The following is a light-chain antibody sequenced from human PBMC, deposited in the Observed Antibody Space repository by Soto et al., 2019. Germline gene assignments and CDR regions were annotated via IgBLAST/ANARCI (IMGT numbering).Light chain of an antibody. CDR2: GAS. J-gene: IGKJ4*01. CDR3: QQYGSSPLLT. Sequence: EIVLTQSPGPLSLSPGERATLSCRASQSVSSSYLAWYQQKPGQAPRLLIYGASSRATGIPDRFSGSGSGTDFTLTISRLEPEDFAVYYCQQYGSSPLLTFGGGTTVEIK. CDR1: QSVSSSY. V-gene: IGKV3-20*01.